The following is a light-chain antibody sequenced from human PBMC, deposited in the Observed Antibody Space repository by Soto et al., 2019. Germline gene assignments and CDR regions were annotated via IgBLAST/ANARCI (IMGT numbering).Light chain of an antibody. CDR1: QSVSSY. Sequence: EIVLTQSPATLSLSPGERATLSCRASQSVSSYLAWYQQKPGQAPRLLIHDASSRATGIPARFSGSGSGTDFALTISGLEPADFAIYYCQQRSTWPPTFGQGTKVEIK. J-gene: IGKJ1*01. CDR3: QQRSTWPPT. CDR2: DAS. V-gene: IGKV3-11*01.